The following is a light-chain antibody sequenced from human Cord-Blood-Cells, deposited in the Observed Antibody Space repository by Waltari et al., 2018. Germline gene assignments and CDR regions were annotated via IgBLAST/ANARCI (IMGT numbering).Light chain of an antibody. J-gene: IGKJ1*01. V-gene: IGKV1-5*03. Sequence: DIQITQSPSTLSASEGDRATITGRASQSISSWLAWYQQKPGKAPKLLIYKASSLESGVPSRFSGSGSGTEFTLTISSLQPDDFATYYCQQYNSYSWTFGQGTKVEIK. CDR2: KAS. CDR1: QSISSW. CDR3: QQYNSYSWT.